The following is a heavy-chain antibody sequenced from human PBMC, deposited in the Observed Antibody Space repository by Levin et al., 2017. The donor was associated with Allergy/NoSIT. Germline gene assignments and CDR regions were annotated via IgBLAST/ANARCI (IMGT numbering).Heavy chain of an antibody. Sequence: ASVKVSCKASGYTFTGYYMHWVRQAPGQGLEWMGWINPNSGGTNYAQKLQGRVTMTTDTSTSTAYMELRSLRSDDTAVYYCARHPNPYCSSTSCYEDDYWGQGTLVTVSS. D-gene: IGHD2-2*01. J-gene: IGHJ4*02. V-gene: IGHV1-2*02. CDR1: GYTFTGYY. CDR3: ARHPNPYCSSTSCYEDDY. CDR2: INPNSGGT.